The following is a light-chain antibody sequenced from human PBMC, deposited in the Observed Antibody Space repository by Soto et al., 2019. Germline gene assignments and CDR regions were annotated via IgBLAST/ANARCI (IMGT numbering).Light chain of an antibody. Sequence: DIQMTQSPSTVSASVGDRVTITCRASQGITTWLAWFQQKPGKAPRLLIYAASSLPSVIPSRFSGSRSVTEFARTVSSLQPEDFATYYYQQTYNFPHTFGGGTKVEFK. CDR1: QGITTW. CDR3: QQTYNFPHT. J-gene: IGKJ4*01. V-gene: IGKV1-12*01. CDR2: AAS.